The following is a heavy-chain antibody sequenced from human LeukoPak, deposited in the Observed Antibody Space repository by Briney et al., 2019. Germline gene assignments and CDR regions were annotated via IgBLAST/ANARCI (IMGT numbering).Heavy chain of an antibody. D-gene: IGHD5-24*01. CDR2: ISPNSGGT. Sequence: ASVKVSCKASGYTFTGYYMHWVRQAPGQGLEWMGWISPNSGGTNYAQKFQGRVTMTRDTSISTAYMELSRLRSDDTAVYYCARDARDGYNEFDYWGQGTLVTVSS. CDR1: GYTFTGYY. CDR3: ARDARDGYNEFDY. V-gene: IGHV1-2*02. J-gene: IGHJ4*02.